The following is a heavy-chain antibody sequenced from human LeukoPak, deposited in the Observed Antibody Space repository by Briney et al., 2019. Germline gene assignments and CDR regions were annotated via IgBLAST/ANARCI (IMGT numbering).Heavy chain of an antibody. J-gene: IGHJ4*02. Sequence: PSETLSLTCAVSGGSISSYYWSWIRQPPGKGLEWIGYIYYSGSTNYNPSLKSRVTISVDTSKNQFSLKLSSVTAADTAVYYCARVRGVRGVIMRFDYWGQGTLVTVSS. CDR3: ARVRGVRGVIMRFDY. CDR1: GGSISSYY. CDR2: IYYSGST. D-gene: IGHD3-10*01. V-gene: IGHV4-59*01.